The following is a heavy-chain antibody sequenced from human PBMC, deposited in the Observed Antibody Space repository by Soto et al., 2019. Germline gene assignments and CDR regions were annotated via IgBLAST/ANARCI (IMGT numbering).Heavy chain of an antibody. J-gene: IGHJ3*02. CDR1: GFIYGSHG. CDR3: ARDRGGALDI. V-gene: IGHV3-33*01. Sequence: QVQLVESGGGVVQPGRSLRLSCAASGFIYGSHGMHWFRQAPGKGLEWVTVIWYDGSQKYYADSVKGRFTISRDNSKNMLYLQMNNLRVEDMAVYFCARDRGGALDIWGQGTMVTVSS. D-gene: IGHD3-10*01. CDR2: IWYDGSQK.